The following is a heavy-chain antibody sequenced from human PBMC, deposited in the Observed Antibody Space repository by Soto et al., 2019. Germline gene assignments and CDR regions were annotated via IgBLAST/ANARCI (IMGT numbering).Heavy chain of an antibody. CDR2: ISYDGSNK. J-gene: IGHJ1*01. Sequence: QVQLVESGGGVVQPGRSLRLSCAASGFTFSSYAMHWVRQAPGKGLEWVAVISYDGSNKYYAYSVKGRFTISRENSKHTLYLQMNSLRAEDTAVYYCARDISGVSYYVEYFQHWGQGTLVTASS. D-gene: IGHD1-26*01. V-gene: IGHV3-30-3*01. CDR3: ARDISGVSYYVEYFQH. CDR1: GFTFSSYA.